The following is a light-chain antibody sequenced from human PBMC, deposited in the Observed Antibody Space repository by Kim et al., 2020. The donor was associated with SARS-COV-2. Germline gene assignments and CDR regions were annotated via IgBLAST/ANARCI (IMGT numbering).Light chain of an antibody. CDR2: DAS. Sequence: VGERVTNTCHASQDISNYLNWYQKKPGKAPKLLIYDASNLETGVPSRFSGSGSGTDFTFTISSLQPEDIATYYCQQYDNLPIFTFGPGTKVDIK. J-gene: IGKJ3*01. V-gene: IGKV1-33*01. CDR3: QQYDNLPIFT. CDR1: QDISNY.